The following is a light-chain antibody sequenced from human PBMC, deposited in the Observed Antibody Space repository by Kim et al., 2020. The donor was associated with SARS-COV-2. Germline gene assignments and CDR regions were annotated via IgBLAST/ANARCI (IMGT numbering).Light chain of an antibody. J-gene: IGLJ3*02. Sequence: PGLSITISCTCTGIDVGGYKYVSWYQQHPGKDPQLMIYDFTTRPSGVSTRFAGSRSGNTASLTISGLQAEDEADYYCSSYSGSTTMFGGGTQLTVL. V-gene: IGLV2-14*03. CDR1: GIDVGGYKY. CDR3: SSYSGSTTM. CDR2: DFT.